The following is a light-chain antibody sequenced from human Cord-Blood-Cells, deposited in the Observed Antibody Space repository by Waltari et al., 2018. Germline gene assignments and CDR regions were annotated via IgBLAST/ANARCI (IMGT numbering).Light chain of an antibody. Sequence: QSALTQPASVSGSPGQSITISCPGTSSDVGSHNLFSWYQQHPGKAPKLMIYEGSKRPSGVSNRFSGSKSGNTASLTISGLQAEDEADYYCCSYAGSSTYVFGTGTKVTVL. CDR3: CSYAGSSTYV. V-gene: IGLV2-23*01. CDR2: EGS. CDR1: SSDVGSHNL. J-gene: IGLJ1*01.